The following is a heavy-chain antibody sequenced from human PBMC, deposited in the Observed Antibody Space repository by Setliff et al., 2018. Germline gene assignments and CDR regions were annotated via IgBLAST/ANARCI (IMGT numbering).Heavy chain of an antibody. Sequence: SETLSLTCAVSGFSITNGYYWGWIRQSPGKELEWIGNIFQSGITFYNPSLKSRGTISLDPSQNQFSLKLRSVTAADTAVYFCARVGGLLVATMPFDYWGPGTLVTVSS. V-gene: IGHV4-38-2*01. CDR1: GFSITNGYY. D-gene: IGHD5-12*01. J-gene: IGHJ4*02. CDR2: IFQSGIT. CDR3: ARVGGLLVATMPFDY.